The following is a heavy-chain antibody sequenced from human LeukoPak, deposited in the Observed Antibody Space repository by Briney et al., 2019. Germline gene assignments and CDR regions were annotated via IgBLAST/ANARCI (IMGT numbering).Heavy chain of an antibody. CDR2: IHPKSGGT. J-gene: IGHJ4*02. D-gene: IGHD3-22*01. CDR1: GYTFIHYY. CDR3: ATDNMSSFDSDRYYALAY. Sequence: ASVDVSCKASGYTFIHYYSHWVRQAPGQGLEWMGWIHPKSGGTNYAQKFQGRVTMTRDTSISTAYMEVRRLRSDDTAVYYCATDNMSSFDSDRYYALAYWGQGTLVTVSS. V-gene: IGHV1-2*02.